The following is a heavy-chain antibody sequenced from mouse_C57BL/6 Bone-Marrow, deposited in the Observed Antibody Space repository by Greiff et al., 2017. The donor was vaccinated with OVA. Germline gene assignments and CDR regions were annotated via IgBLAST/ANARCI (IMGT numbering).Heavy chain of an antibody. CDR3: ARGERRRTYAMDY. CDR2: IYPGSGST. D-gene: IGHD2-12*01. V-gene: IGHV1-55*01. Sequence: VQLQQPGAELVKPGASVKMSCKASGYTFTSYWITWVKQRPGQGLEWIGDIYPGSGSTYYNEKFKSKATLTVDTSSSTAYMQLSSLTSEDSAVSDCARGERRRTYAMDYWGHGTSVTVSS. J-gene: IGHJ4*01. CDR1: GYTFTSYW.